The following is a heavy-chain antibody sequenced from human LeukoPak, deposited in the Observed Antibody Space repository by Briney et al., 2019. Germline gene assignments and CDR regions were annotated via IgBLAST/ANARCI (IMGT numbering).Heavy chain of an antibody. CDR1: GGSISSYY. V-gene: IGHV4-59*01. J-gene: IGHJ3*02. CDR2: IYYSGST. Sequence: PSETLSLTCTVSGGSISSYYWSWIRQPPGKGLEWIGYIYYSGSTNYNPSLKSRVTISVDTSKNQFSLKLSSVTAADTAVYYCAMGRGYDDAFDIWGQGTMVTVSS. D-gene: IGHD2-2*01. CDR3: AMGRGYDDAFDI.